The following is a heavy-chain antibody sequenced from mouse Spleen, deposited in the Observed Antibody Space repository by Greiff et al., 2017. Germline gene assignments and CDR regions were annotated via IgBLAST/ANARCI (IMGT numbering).Heavy chain of an antibody. J-gene: IGHJ4*01. V-gene: IGHV5-9-3*01. CDR3: ARLITTATGAMDY. D-gene: IGHD1-2*01. Sequence: EVQGVESGGGLVKPGGSLKLSCAASGFTFSSYAMSWVRQTPEKRLEWVATISSGGSYTYYPDSVKGRFTISRDNAKNTLYLQMSSLRSEDTAMYYCARLITTATGAMDYWGQGTSVTVSS. CDR1: GFTFSSYA. CDR2: ISSGGSYT.